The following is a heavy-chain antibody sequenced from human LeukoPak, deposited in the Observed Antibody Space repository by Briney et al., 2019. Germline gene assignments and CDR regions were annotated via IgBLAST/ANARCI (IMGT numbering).Heavy chain of an antibody. V-gene: IGHV4-59*01. CDR2: IYYSRST. D-gene: IGHD2-2*01. CDR3: ARDTYCSSTSCYVGDYYYGMDV. J-gene: IGHJ6*02. CDR1: GGSISSYY. Sequence: SETLSLTCTVSGGSISSYYWSWIRQPPGKGREWIGYIYYSRSTNYNPSLKSRVTISVDTSKNQFSLKLSSVTAADTAVYYCARDTYCSSTSCYVGDYYYGMDVWGQGTTVTVSS.